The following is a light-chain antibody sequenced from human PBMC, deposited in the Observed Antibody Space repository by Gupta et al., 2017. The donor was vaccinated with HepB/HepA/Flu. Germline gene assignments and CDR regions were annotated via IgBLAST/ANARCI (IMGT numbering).Light chain of an antibody. CDR1: SSNIGSVY. J-gene: IGLJ1*01. V-gene: IGLV1-51*02. CDR2: ENN. CDR3: GTEDSTRSAHV. Sequence: QSVLTQPPSLSAALGQTFTISCTGSSSNIGSVYVSWYQQFPGEAPKLLIYENNNRPSGIPDRFSGSKSGTSATLGVTELQTGDEADYYCGTEDSTRSAHVFGTGTKVTVL.